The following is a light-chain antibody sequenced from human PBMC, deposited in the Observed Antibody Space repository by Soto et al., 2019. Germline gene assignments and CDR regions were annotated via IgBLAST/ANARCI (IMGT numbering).Light chain of an antibody. V-gene: IGKV3-20*01. CDR3: QHYDSSPMYT. Sequence: EIVLTQSPGTLSLSPGGRATLSCRASQSVSSSYLAWYQQKPGQAPRLLIYGASSRATGIPDRFSGSGSGTDFTLTISRLEPEDFAVYYCQHYDSSPMYTFGQGTKLAIK. CDR2: GAS. CDR1: QSVSSSY. J-gene: IGKJ2*01.